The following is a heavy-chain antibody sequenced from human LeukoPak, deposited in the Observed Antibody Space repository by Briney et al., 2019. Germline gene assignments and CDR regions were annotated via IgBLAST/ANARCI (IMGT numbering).Heavy chain of an antibody. D-gene: IGHD3-10*01. Sequence: GGSLRLSCAASGFTCSSYAMSWVRQAPGKGLEWVSAISGSGGSTYYADSVKGRFTISRDNSKNTLYLQMNSLRAEDTAVYYCAKSVLLWFGEVFYFDYWGQGTLVTVSS. CDR1: GFTCSSYA. J-gene: IGHJ4*02. V-gene: IGHV3-23*01. CDR2: ISGSGGST. CDR3: AKSVLLWFGEVFYFDY.